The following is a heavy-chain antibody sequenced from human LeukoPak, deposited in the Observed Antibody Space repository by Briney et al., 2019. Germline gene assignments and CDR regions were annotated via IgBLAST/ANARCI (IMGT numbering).Heavy chain of an antibody. CDR1: GFTFSNYW. J-gene: IGHJ4*02. V-gene: IGHV3-7*03. CDR2: IKTDGSEK. D-gene: IGHD3-16*01. CDR3: ARDRAFGVDFDY. Sequence: GGSLRLSCEGSGFTFSNYWMSWVRQAPGKGLEWVANIKTDGSEKYYVDSVKGRFTISRDNAKNSLYLQVISLRVEDTAVYYCARDRAFGVDFDYWGQGTLVTVSS.